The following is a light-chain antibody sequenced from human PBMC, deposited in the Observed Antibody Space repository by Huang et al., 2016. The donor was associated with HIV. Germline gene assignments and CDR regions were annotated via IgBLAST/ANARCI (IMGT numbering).Light chain of an antibody. V-gene: IGKV3-11*01. Sequence: EIVLTQSPATLSWSPGERATLSCRASQSVSSYLAWYQQKPGQAPRLLIYDASSRATGIPARFSGSGSGTDFTLTISSLEPEDFAVYYCQQRSNWPFTFGQGTRLEIK. CDR1: QSVSSY. CDR3: QQRSNWPFT. CDR2: DAS. J-gene: IGKJ5*01.